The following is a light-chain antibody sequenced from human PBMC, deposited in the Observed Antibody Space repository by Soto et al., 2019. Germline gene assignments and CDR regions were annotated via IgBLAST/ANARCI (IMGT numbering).Light chain of an antibody. Sequence: IMMTHSPATLVLSPKERTILSVMISQSVSSNLAWYQQKPGQAPRLLIYGASTRATGIPARFSGSGSGTDFTLPISSLQPDDFATYYCQQYNNYSSLTFGGGTKVDIK. J-gene: IGKJ4*01. CDR1: QSVSSN. CDR2: GAS. V-gene: IGKV3D-15*01. CDR3: QQYNNYSSLT.